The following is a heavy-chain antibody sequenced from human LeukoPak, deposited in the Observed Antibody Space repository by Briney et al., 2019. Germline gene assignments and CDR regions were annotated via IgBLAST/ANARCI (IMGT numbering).Heavy chain of an antibody. J-gene: IGHJ3*02. CDR2: ISAYNGNT. CDR3: AMRYSGSYLGAFDI. V-gene: IGHV1-18*01. CDR1: GYTFINYD. D-gene: IGHD1-26*01. Sequence: ASVKVSCKASGYTFINYDISWVRQAPGQGLEWMGWISAYNGNTNYAQKLQGRVTMTTDTSTSTAYMELRSLRSDDTAVYYCAMRYSGSYLGAFDIWGQGTMVTVSS.